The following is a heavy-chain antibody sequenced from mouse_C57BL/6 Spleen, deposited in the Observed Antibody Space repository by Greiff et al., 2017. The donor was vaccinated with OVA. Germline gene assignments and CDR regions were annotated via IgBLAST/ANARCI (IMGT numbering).Heavy chain of an antibody. CDR3: ARSGSNFFAY. V-gene: IGHV5-17*01. J-gene: IGHJ3*01. CDR2: ISSGSSTI. Sequence: VQLVESGGGLVKPGGSLKLSCAASGFTFSDYGMHWVRQAPEKGLEWVAYISSGSSTIYYADTVKGRFTISRDNAKNTLFLQMTSLRSEDTAMYYCARSGSNFFAYWGQGTLVTVSA. CDR1: GFTFSDYG. D-gene: IGHD2-5*01.